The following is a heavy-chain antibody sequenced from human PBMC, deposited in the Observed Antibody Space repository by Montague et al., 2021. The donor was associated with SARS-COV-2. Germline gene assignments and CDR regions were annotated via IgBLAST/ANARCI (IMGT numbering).Heavy chain of an antibody. CDR2: IYDSGST. V-gene: IGHV4-39*07. Sequence: SETLSLTCTVSGGSISSSNYYWDWTRQPPGKGLEWIGSIYDSGSTYYNPSLKSRVTISVATSKNQFSLKLSSVTAADTAVYYCARAPVAHITIFRVVTSFDDWGQGTLVTVSS. CDR1: GGSISSSNYY. J-gene: IGHJ4*02. D-gene: IGHD3-3*01. CDR3: ARAPVAHITIFRVVTSFDD.